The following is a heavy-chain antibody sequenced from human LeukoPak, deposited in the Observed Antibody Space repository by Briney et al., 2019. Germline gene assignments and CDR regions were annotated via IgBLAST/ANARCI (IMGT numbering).Heavy chain of an antibody. Sequence: GGSLRLSCAASGFTFSSYGMSWVRQAPGKGLEWVSAISGSGGSTYYADSVKGRFTISRDNSKNTLYLQMNSLRAEDTAVYYCAKGLYSSSWYHWFDPWGQGTLVTVSS. CDR3: AKGLYSSSWYHWFDP. CDR1: GFTFSSYG. V-gene: IGHV3-23*01. D-gene: IGHD6-13*01. J-gene: IGHJ5*02. CDR2: ISGSGGST.